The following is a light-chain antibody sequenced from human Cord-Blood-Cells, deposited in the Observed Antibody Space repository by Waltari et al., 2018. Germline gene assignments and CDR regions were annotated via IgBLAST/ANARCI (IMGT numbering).Light chain of an antibody. CDR3: QQYNSYSWA. CDR2: KAS. J-gene: IGKJ1*01. V-gene: IGKV1-5*03. CDR1: QSIRSW. Sequence: DTQMTQSPSTLSASVGERATITCRASQSIRSWLAWYQQKPGKAPQLLNYKASSLESGVPSRFSGSGSGTEFTLTISSLQPDDFATYYCQQYNSYSWAFGQGTKVEIK.